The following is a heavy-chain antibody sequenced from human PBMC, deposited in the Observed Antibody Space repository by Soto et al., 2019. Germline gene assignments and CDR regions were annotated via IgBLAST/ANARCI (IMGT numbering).Heavy chain of an antibody. CDR3: AIHYDYIWGSYRDRSYFDY. CDR1: GGSISSGGYY. J-gene: IGHJ4*02. Sequence: SETLSLTCTVSGGSISSGGYYWSWIRQHPGKGLEWIGCISYSGSTYYNPSLKSRVTISVDTSKNQFSLKLSSVTAADTAVYYCAIHYDYIWGSYRDRSYFDYWGQGALVTVSS. D-gene: IGHD3-16*02. CDR2: ISYSGST. V-gene: IGHV4-39*01.